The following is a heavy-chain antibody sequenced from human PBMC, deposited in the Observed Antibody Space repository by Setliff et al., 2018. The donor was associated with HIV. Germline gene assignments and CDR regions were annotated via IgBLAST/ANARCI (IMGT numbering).Heavy chain of an antibody. V-gene: IGHV4-39*07. CDR1: GGSISSSSYY. Sequence: SETLSLTCTASGGSISSSSYYWGWIRQPPGKGLEWIGSIYYSGSTYYNPSLKSRVTISVDTSKNQFSLKLSSVTAADAAVYYCARDNVLLWFGELSDYYGMDVWGQGTTVTVSS. J-gene: IGHJ6*02. D-gene: IGHD3-10*01. CDR2: IYYSGST. CDR3: ARDNVLLWFGELSDYYGMDV.